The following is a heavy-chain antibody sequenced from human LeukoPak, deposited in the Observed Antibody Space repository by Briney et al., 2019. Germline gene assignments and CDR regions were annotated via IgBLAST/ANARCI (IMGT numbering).Heavy chain of an antibody. V-gene: IGHV4-59*08. Sequence: SETLSLSCTVSGGSISSYYWSWIRQPPGKGLEWIGYIYYSGSTNYNPSLKSRVTISVDTSKTQFSLKLSSVTAADTAVYYCARHSHHEDDILTGYPTHFDYWGQGTLVTVSS. CDR1: GGSISSYY. CDR3: ARHSHHEDDILTGYPTHFDY. D-gene: IGHD3-9*01. J-gene: IGHJ4*02. CDR2: IYYSGST.